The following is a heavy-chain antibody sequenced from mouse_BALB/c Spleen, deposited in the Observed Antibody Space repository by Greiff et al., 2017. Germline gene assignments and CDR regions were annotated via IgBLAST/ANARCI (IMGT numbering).Heavy chain of an antibody. V-gene: IGHV5-17*02. CDR2: ISSGSSTI. J-gene: IGHJ4*01. D-gene: IGHD3-3*01. Sequence: EVMLVESGGGLVQPGGSRKLSCAASGFTFSSFGMHWVRQAPEKGLEWVAYISSGSSTIYYADTVKGRFTISRDNPKNTLFLQMTSLRSEDTAMYYCARYGTGNAMDYWGQGTSVTVSS. CDR3: ARYGTGNAMDY. CDR1: GFTFSSFG.